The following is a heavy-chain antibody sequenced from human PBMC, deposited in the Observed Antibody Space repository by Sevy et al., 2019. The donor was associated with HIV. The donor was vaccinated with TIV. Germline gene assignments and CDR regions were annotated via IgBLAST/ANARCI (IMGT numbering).Heavy chain of an antibody. Sequence: SETLSLTCSVSGDSISNYYWTRIRQPPGKGLEWIGYFYYNGRTNYNPSLKSRVTISVDTSKNQFSLKLRSMTAADTAVYYCARAWQGYYYAMDVWGQGTTVTVSS. CDR3: ARAWQGYYYAMDV. CDR1: GDSISNYY. CDR2: FYYNGRT. V-gene: IGHV4-59*01. J-gene: IGHJ6*02.